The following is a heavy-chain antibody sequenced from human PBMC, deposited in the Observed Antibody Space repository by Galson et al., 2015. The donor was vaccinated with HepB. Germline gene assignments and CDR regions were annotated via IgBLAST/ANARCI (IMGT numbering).Heavy chain of an antibody. CDR1: GGTFSSYA. CDR3: ARARHCSSTSCYTGVDAFDI. Sequence: SVKVSCKASGGTFSSYAISWVRQAPGQGLEWMGGIIPIFGTANYAQKFQGRVTITADESTSTAYMELSSLRSEDTAVYYCARARHCSSTSCYTGVDAFDIWGQGTMVTVSS. J-gene: IGHJ3*02. CDR2: IIPIFGTA. D-gene: IGHD2-2*02. V-gene: IGHV1-69*13.